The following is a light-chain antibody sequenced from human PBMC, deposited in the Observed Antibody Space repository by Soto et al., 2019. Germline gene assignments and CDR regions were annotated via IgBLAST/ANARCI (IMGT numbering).Light chain of an antibody. CDR3: KSYATGIRGGV. V-gene: IGLV1-40*01. CDR2: DNT. Sequence: QSVLTQPASVSGAPGQRVTISCTGTSSRVGACYNVYWYQQLPGKAPKLLIYDNTKRPSGVSDRFSASKSGTSASLTITGLQAEDEADYYCKSYATGIRGGVFGTGTKVTVL. J-gene: IGLJ1*01. CDR1: SSRVGACYN.